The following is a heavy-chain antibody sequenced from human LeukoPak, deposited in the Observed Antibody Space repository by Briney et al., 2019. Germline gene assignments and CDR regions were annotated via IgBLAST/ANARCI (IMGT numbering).Heavy chain of an antibody. CDR3: ARGGKTRYCSSTSCYADY. CDR1: GGSISSGGFY. CDR2: ISSSGSTI. D-gene: IGHD2-2*01. J-gene: IGHJ4*02. V-gene: IGHV3-11*01. Sequence: LSLTCTVSGGSISSGGFYWTWIRQAPGKGLEWVSYISSSGSTIYYADSVKGRFTISRDNAKNSLYLQMNSLRAEDTAVYYCARGGKTRYCSSTSCYADYWGQGTLVTVSS.